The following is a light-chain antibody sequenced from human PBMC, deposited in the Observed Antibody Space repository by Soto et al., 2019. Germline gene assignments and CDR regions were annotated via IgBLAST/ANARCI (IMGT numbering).Light chain of an antibody. CDR2: GAS. Sequence: EIVLTQSPGTLSLSPGERATLSCRASQSVSSSYLAWYQQKPGQAPRLLIYGASSRAAGIPARFSGSGSGTEFTLTISSLQSEDFAVYYCQQHLSWPPTFGPGTKVDIK. V-gene: IGKV3-20*01. CDR3: QQHLSWPPT. J-gene: IGKJ3*01. CDR1: QSVSSSY.